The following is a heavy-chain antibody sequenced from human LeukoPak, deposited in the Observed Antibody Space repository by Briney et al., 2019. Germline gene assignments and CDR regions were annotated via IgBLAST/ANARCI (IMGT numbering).Heavy chain of an antibody. V-gene: IGHV3-73*01. CDR1: GFTFSGSA. Sequence: GGSLRLSCAASGFTFSGSAMHWVRQASGKGLEWVGRIRSKANSYATAYAASVKGRFTISRDDSKNTAYLQMNSLKTEDTAVYYCTRPPQGYTIFGVVTPSEDAFDIWGQGTMVTVSS. CDR3: TRPPQGYTIFGVVTPSEDAFDI. J-gene: IGHJ3*02. D-gene: IGHD3-3*01. CDR2: IRSKANSYAT.